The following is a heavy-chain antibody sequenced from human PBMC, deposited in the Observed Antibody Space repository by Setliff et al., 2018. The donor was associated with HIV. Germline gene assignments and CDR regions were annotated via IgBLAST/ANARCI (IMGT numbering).Heavy chain of an antibody. CDR1: GGSISSYY. J-gene: IGHJ3*02. V-gene: IGHV4-59*01. D-gene: IGHD2-15*01. CDR2: IYYSGST. Sequence: PSETLSLTCTVPGGSISSYYWSWIRQPPGEGLEWIGYIYYSGSTNYNPSLKSRVPISVDTSKNQFSLKLSSVTAADTAVYYCARNPCSGGSCPDAFDIWGQGTMVTVSS. CDR3: ARNPCSGGSCPDAFDI.